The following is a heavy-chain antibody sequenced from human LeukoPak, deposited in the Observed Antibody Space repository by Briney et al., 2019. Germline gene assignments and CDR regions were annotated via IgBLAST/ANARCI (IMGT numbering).Heavy chain of an antibody. CDR2: INPNSGGT. Sequence: ASVKVSCKASGYTFTGYYMHWVRQAPGQGLEWMGWINPNSGGTNYAQKFQGWVTMTRDTSISTAYMELSRLRSDDTAVYYCARSVRATYIVVRNGMDVWGQGTTVTVSS. V-gene: IGHV1-2*04. J-gene: IGHJ6*02. D-gene: IGHD5-12*01. CDR1: GYTFTGYY. CDR3: ARSVRATYIVVRNGMDV.